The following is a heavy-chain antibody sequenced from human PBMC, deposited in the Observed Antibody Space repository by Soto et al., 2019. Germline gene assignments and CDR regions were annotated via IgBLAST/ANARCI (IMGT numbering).Heavy chain of an antibody. J-gene: IGHJ3*02. Sequence: EVQLVESGGGLVQPGGSLRLSCAASGFTFSSYAMHWVRQAPGKGLEYVSAISSNGGSTYYANSVKGRFTISRDNSKNTLYLQMGSLRAEDMAVYYCARDCVPANDAFDIWGQGTMVTVSS. CDR2: ISSNGGST. CDR1: GFTFSSYA. V-gene: IGHV3-64*01. D-gene: IGHD2-2*01. CDR3: ARDCVPANDAFDI.